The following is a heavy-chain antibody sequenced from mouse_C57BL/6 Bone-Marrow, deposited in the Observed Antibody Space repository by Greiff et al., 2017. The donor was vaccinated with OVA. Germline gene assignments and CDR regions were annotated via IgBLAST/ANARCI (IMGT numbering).Heavy chain of an antibody. V-gene: IGHV1-69*01. CDR3: ARHYAMDY. CDR2: IDPSDSYT. J-gene: IGHJ4*01. Sequence: QVQLQQPGAELVMPGASVKLSCKASGYTFTSYWMHWVKQRPGQGLEWIGEIDPSDSYTNYNQKFKGKSTLTVDKSSSTAYMQLSSLISEDSAVYYCARHYAMDYWGQGTSVTVSS. CDR1: GYTFTSYW.